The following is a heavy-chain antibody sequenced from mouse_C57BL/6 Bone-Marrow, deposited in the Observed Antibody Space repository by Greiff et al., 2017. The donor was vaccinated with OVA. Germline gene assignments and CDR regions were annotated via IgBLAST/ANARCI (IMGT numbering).Heavy chain of an antibody. CDR2: IYPGSGST. CDR3: AREELRLRDFDY. D-gene: IGHD3-2*02. Sequence: QVQLQQSGAELVKPGASVKMSCKASGYTFTSYWITWVKQRPGQGLEWIGDIYPGSGSTNYNEKFKSKATLTVDTSSSTAYMQLSSLTSEDSAVYYCAREELRLRDFDYWGQGTTLTVSS. J-gene: IGHJ2*01. V-gene: IGHV1-55*01. CDR1: GYTFTSYW.